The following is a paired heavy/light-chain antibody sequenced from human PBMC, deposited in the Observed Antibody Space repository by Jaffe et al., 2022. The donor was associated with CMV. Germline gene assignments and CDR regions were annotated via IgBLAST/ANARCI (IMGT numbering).Heavy chain of an antibody. CDR3: ARDKLRFSPFRGYYFDF. CDR1: EFNFKDYP. D-gene: IGHD3-10*01. Sequence: EMQLVESGGGLVQPGRSLRLSCVGSEFNFKDYPIHWVRQAPGKGLEWVSGISWNSGRIEYADSVKGRFTISRDNAKNSLYLEMNSLRIEDTALYYCARDKLRFSPFRGYYFDFWGRGTLVTVSS. J-gene: IGHJ4*02. V-gene: IGHV3-9*01. CDR2: ISWNSGRI.
Light chain of an antibody. CDR3: QQYNSFSYT. Sequence: DIQMTQSPSTLSASVGDRVTITCRASQTISDWLAWYQQKPGKAPKLLIYKASSLESGVPSRFSGSGSGTEFTLTISSLQPDDFATYYCQQYNSFSYTFGQGTKLEIK. V-gene: IGKV1-5*03. J-gene: IGKJ2*01. CDR1: QTISDW. CDR2: KAS.